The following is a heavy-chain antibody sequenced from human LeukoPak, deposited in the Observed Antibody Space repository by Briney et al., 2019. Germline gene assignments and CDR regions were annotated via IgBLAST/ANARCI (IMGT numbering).Heavy chain of an antibody. D-gene: IGHD4-17*01. J-gene: IGHJ4*02. CDR1: GGSISSYY. CDR3: ARLGYGDYDIDY. CDR2: IYDSGST. V-gene: IGHV4-59*08. Sequence: TSETLCLTCTVSGGSISSYYWSWIRQPPGKGLEWIGYIYDSGSTNYNPSLKSRVTISVDTSKNQFSLKLSSVTAADTAVYYCARLGYGDYDIDYWGQGTLVTVSS.